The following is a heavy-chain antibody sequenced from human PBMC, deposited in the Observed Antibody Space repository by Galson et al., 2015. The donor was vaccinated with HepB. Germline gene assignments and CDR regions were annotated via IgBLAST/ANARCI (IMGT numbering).Heavy chain of an antibody. CDR3: ARDWTGKTCSAGCIID. D-gene: IGHD3/OR15-3a*01. V-gene: IGHV3-23*01. CDR1: GFTFNIYA. Sequence: CAASGFTFNIYAMTWVRQAPGKGLEWVSTISHSDDVTYYANSVKGRFTISRDNSKNTLFLQMNSLRADDSALYYCARDWTGKTCSAGCIIDWGQGTLVTVSS. J-gene: IGHJ4*02. CDR2: ISHSDDVT.